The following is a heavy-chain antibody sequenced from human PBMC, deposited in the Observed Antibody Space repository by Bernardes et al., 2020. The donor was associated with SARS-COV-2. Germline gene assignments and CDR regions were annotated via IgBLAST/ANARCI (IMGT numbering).Heavy chain of an antibody. D-gene: IGHD3-22*01. Sequence: GVLRLSCAASGFTFSTYWMHWVLPSPGEGLVWVSRIDTDGRTTTYADSVKGRFTISRDNAKNTLYLRMNSLRAEDTAIYYCARSDFFDGSGYYFGHWGQGTLVTVSS. CDR2: IDTDGRTT. J-gene: IGHJ4*02. CDR1: GFTFSTYW. V-gene: IGHV3-74*01. CDR3: ARSDFFDGSGYYFGH.